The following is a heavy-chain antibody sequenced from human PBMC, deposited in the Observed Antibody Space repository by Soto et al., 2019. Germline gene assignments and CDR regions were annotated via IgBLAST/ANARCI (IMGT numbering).Heavy chain of an antibody. V-gene: IGHV3-33*01. Sequence: AGSLRLSCVASGFAFSSFGMHWARQAPGKGLAWVAIIWYDGSDKYYGDSVKGRFTIARDNSKNTLFLQMNGLRAEDTAVYHCAFGILSYYFDYWGQGTPVTVSS. J-gene: IGHJ4*02. D-gene: IGHD3-16*01. CDR2: IWYDGSDK. CDR3: AFGILSYYFDY. CDR1: GFAFSSFG.